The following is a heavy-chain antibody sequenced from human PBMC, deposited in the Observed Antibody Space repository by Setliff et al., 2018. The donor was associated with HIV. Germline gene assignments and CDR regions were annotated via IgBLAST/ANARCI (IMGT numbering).Heavy chain of an antibody. J-gene: IGHJ3*02. Sequence: SETLSLTCTVSGGSISTYYWSWIRQPPGNGLEWIGYIYYTGSTNYNPSLKSRVTISVDTSKNQFSLNLSSVAAADTAVYHCTGVACSSTSCPRRYAFDMWGQGTMVTVSS. D-gene: IGHD2-2*01. CDR1: GGSISTYY. V-gene: IGHV4-59*01. CDR2: IYYTGST. CDR3: TGVACSSTSCPRRYAFDM.